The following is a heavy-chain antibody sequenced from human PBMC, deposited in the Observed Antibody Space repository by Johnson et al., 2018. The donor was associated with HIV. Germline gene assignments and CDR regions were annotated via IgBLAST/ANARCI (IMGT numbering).Heavy chain of an antibody. Sequence: QVQLVESGGGVVQPGRSLRLSCAASGFTFSSFGLHWVRQAPGKGLEWVAVIWYDGSNKYYADSVKGRFSISRENSKNTLYLQMNSLRAEDTAVYYCAKDWGAARAFDAFDIWGQGSMVTVSS. CDR1: GFTFSSFG. D-gene: IGHD6-6*01. V-gene: IGHV3-33*06. J-gene: IGHJ3*02. CDR3: AKDWGAARAFDAFDI. CDR2: IWYDGSNK.